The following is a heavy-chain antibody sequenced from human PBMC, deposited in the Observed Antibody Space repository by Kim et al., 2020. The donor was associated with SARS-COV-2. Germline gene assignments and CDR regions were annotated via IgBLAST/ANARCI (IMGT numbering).Heavy chain of an antibody. CDR1: GGSISSSSYY. Sequence: SETLSLTCTVSGGSISSSSYYWGWIRQPPGKGLEWIGSIYYSGSTYYNPSLKSRVTISVDTSKNQFSLKLSSVTAADTAVYYCARLSLGYVRAFAIWGQG. D-gene: IGHD5-12*01. CDR3: ARLSLGYVRAFAI. J-gene: IGHJ3*02. V-gene: IGHV4-39*01. CDR2: IYYSGST.